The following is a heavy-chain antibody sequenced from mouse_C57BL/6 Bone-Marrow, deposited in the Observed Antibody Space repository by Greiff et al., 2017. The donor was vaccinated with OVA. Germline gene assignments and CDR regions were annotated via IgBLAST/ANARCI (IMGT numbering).Heavy chain of an antibody. J-gene: IGHJ3*01. CDR1: GFNIKDDY. Sequence: EVKLQESGAELVRPGASVKLSCTASGFNIKDDYMHWVKQRPEQGLEWIGWIDPENGDTEYASKFQGKATITADTSSNTAYLQLSSLTSEDTAVYYCTTPYGFAYWGQGTLVTVSA. CDR3: TTPYGFAY. D-gene: IGHD1-1*01. V-gene: IGHV14-4*01. CDR2: IDPENGDT.